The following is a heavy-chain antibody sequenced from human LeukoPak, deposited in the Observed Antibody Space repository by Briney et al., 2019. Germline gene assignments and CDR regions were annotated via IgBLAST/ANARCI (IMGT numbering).Heavy chain of an antibody. Sequence: GGSLRLSCAASGFTFSSYSMNWVRQAPGKGLEWVSVIYSGGTTNYADSVKGRFLVYRDNSKNTLYLQMNSLRAEDTAVYYCASKLTTGYWGQGTLVTVSS. J-gene: IGHJ4*02. CDR1: GFTFSSYS. V-gene: IGHV3-66*01. D-gene: IGHD4-17*01. CDR3: ASKLTTGY. CDR2: IYSGGTT.